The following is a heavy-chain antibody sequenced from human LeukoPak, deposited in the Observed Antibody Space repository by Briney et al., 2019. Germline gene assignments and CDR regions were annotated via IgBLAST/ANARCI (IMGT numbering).Heavy chain of an antibody. CDR1: GYRFTSYW. CDR3: ARGYSYGYLDY. CDR2: IYSGDSDP. V-gene: IGHV5-51*01. D-gene: IGHD5-18*01. Sequence: GESLKISLKGSGYRFTSYWIGWVRPMPGKGPEGVGIIYSGDSDPRQSPSFQGQVTISADKSISTAYLQWSSLKASDNAMYYCARGYSYGYLDYWGQGTLVTVSS. J-gene: IGHJ4*02.